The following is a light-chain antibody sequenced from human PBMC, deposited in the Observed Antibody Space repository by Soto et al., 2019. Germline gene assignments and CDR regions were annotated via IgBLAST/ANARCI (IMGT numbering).Light chain of an antibody. CDR2: DAS. V-gene: IGKV1-33*01. J-gene: IGKJ2*01. Sequence: DIQMTQSPSSLSASVGDRVTITCQASQDINDFLNWYQVKPGKAPKLLIYDASNLETGVPSRFSGSGSGTDFTFTISSLQPEDVATYYCQQYDNIPRYTFGQGTRLEIK. CDR3: QQYDNIPRYT. CDR1: QDINDF.